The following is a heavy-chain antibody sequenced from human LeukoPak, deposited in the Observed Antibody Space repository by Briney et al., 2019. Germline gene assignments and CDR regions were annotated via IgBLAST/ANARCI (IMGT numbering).Heavy chain of an antibody. J-gene: IGHJ4*02. V-gene: IGHV3-15*06. CDR1: GFTFSSYW. CDR2: IEAKAHGGTT. D-gene: IGHD3-22*01. CDR3: TTDPFYDSAGFGF. Sequence: PGGSLRLSCAASGFTFSSYWMSWVRQAPGKGLEWVGRIEAKAHGGTTNYAAPVKGRFTISRDDSKNTLYLQMSSLKTEDTAVYYCTTDPFYDSAGFGFWGQGTLVTVS.